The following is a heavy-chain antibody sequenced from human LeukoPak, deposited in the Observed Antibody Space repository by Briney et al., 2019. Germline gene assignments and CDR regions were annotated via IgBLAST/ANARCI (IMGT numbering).Heavy chain of an antibody. CDR1: GGSLSGYK. J-gene: IGHJ5*01. CDR3: VRALGRFDS. CDR2: IYSSGST. Sequence: SETLSLPCTVSGGSLSGYKWSWIRQPAGKGLEWIGRIYSSGSTNYNPSLKSRVTMSVDTSKNQFSLRVTSVTAADTAVYFCVRALGRFDSWGQGALVLVSS. V-gene: IGHV4-4*07.